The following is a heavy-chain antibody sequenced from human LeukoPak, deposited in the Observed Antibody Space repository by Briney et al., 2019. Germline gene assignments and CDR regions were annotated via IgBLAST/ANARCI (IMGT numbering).Heavy chain of an antibody. CDR3: ARVGLGITIFGVVKNAFDI. CDR2: IYHSGST. Sequence: PSQTLSLTCTVSGGSISSGGYYWSWIRQPPGKGLEWIGYIYHSGSTYYNPSLKSRVTISVDRSKNQFSLKLSSVTAADTAVYYCARVGLGITIFGVVKNAFDIWGQGTMVTVSS. CDR1: GGSISSGGYY. V-gene: IGHV4-30-2*01. J-gene: IGHJ3*02. D-gene: IGHD3-3*01.